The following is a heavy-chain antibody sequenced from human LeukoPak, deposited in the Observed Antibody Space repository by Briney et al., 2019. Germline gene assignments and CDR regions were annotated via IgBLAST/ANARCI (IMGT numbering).Heavy chain of an antibody. CDR1: GFTFSNYA. Sequence: GGSLRLSCATSGFTFSNYAFHWVRQAPGKGLEWVATMSFDVNNKYYADSVRGRFTISRDNSKNTLYLQMNSLRAEDTAVYSCARGYCTSSSCYNDYWGQGALVTVSS. CDR2: MSFDVNNK. CDR3: ARGYCTSSSCYNDY. D-gene: IGHD2-2*02. J-gene: IGHJ4*02. V-gene: IGHV3-30*04.